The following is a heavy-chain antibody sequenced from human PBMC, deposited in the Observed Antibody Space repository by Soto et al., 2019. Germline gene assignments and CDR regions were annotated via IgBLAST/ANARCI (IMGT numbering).Heavy chain of an antibody. CDR2: IKQDGTEK. CDR3: ARVQGGGEAFDI. Sequence: GGSLRLSCAASGFTFSSYWMSWVRQAPGKGLEWVANIKQDGTEKYDVDSVKGRFTISRDNAKNSLYLQMNSLRAEDTAVYYCARVQGGGEAFDIWGQGTMVTVSS. V-gene: IGHV3-7*03. CDR1: GFTFSSYW. J-gene: IGHJ3*02. D-gene: IGHD3-16*01.